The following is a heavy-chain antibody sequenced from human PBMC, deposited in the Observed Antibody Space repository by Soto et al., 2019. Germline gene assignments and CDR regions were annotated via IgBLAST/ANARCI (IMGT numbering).Heavy chain of an antibody. CDR1: GYSFTSYW. CDR2: IDPSDSYT. V-gene: IGHV5-10-1*01. J-gene: IGHJ6*02. D-gene: IGHD5-12*01. CDR3: ARLAMATRRGYYGMVV. Sequence: EVQLVQSGAEVKKPGESLRISCKGSGYSFTSYWISWVRQMPGKGLEWMGRIDPSDSYTNYSPSFQGHVTISADKSISTAYLPWSSLKASDTAMYYCARLAMATRRGYYGMVVWGQGTTVTVSS.